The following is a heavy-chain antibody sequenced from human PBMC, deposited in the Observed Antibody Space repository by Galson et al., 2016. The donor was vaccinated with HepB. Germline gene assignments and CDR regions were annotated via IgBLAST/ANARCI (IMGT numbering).Heavy chain of an antibody. CDR2: IYYSGST. J-gene: IGHJ4*02. CDR3: ARMVYGDAYYFDY. CDR1: GGSISSGGYY. V-gene: IGHV4-31*03. Sequence: TLSLTCTVSGGSISSGGYYWSWIRQHPGKGLEWIGYIYYSGSTYYNPSLKCRVTISVDTSKNQFSLKLSSVTAADTAVYYCARMVYGDAYYFDYWGQGTLVTVSS. D-gene: IGHD4-17*01.